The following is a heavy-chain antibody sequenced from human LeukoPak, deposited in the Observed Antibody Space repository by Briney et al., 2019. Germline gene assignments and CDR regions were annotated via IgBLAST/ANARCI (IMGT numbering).Heavy chain of an antibody. CDR3: ARDEYYYDSSGYYYYMDV. D-gene: IGHD3-22*01. Sequence: PSETLSLTCTVSGGSISSADYFWSWIRQPPGKGLEWIGYIYYSGSTYYKPSLKSRVTISLDTSKSQFSLKLSSVTAADTAVYYCARDEYYYDSSGYYYYMDVWGKGTTVTVSS. CDR1: GGSISSADYF. V-gene: IGHV4-30-4*01. CDR2: IYYSGST. J-gene: IGHJ6*03.